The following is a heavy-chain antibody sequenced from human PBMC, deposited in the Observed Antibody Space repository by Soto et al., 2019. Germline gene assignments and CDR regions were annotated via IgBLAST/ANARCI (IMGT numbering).Heavy chain of an antibody. Sequence: QITLKESGPTLVKPTQTLTLTCTFSGFSLSTSGVGVGWIRQPPGKALEWLALIYWDDDKRYSPSLKSRLTITKDISKNQVVLTMTNMDPVDTATYYCAHAWTTMIVLTTYWYFDLWGRGTLVTVSS. CDR3: AHAWTTMIVLTTYWYFDL. D-gene: IGHD3-22*01. V-gene: IGHV2-5*02. CDR2: IYWDDDK. J-gene: IGHJ2*01. CDR1: GFSLSTSGVG.